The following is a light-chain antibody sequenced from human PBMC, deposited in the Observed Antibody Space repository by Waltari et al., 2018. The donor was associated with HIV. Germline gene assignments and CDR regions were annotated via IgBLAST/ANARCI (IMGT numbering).Light chain of an antibody. J-gene: IGLJ2*01. CDR1: SSDIGLYHF. V-gene: IGLV2-8*01. CDR3: FSYAGNNYLL. CDR2: EVS. Sequence: QSALTQPPSASGSPGHSVTISCAGTSSDIGLYHFVSWYQHHPGKAPKLMISEVSRRPSGVPERFSGSKSGNTASLTVSGLQAEDEAAYYCFSYAGNNYLLFGGGTKLTVL.